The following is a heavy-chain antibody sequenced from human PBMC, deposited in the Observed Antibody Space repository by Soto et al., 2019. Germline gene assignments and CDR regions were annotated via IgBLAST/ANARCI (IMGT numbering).Heavy chain of an antibody. CDR3: ARGARYFDWLPNSNHYYYGMDV. J-gene: IGHJ6*02. D-gene: IGHD3-9*01. CDR2: IIPIFGTA. CDR1: GYTFTGYY. V-gene: IGHV1-69*13. Sequence: SVKVSCKASGYTFTGYYMHWVRQAPGQGLEWMGGIIPIFGTANYAQKFQGRVTITADESTSTAYMELSSLRSEDTAVYYCARGARYFDWLPNSNHYYYGMDVWGQGTTVTVSS.